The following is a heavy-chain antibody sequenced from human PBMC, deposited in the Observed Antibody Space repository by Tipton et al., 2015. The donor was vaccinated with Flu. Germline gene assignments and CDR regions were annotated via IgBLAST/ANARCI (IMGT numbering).Heavy chain of an antibody. D-gene: IGHD6-13*01. Sequence: TLSLTCTVSGGSISSSSYYWGWIRQPPGKGLEWIGSIYYSGSTYYNPSLKSRVTISVDTSKNQFSLRLSSVTAADTAVYYCARLSSNWYHQLDNWGQGTLVTVSS. J-gene: IGHJ4*02. V-gene: IGHV4-39*07. CDR3: ARLSSNWYHQLDN. CDR2: IYYSGST. CDR1: GGSISSSSYY.